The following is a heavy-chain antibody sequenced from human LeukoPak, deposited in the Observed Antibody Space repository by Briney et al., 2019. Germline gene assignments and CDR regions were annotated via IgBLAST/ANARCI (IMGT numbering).Heavy chain of an antibody. Sequence: GGSLRLSCAASGFTFSSSWMSWVRQAPGKGLEWVANIKQDESERHYVGSVKGRFTISRDNAKNSLYLQMNSLRPEDTAVYYCAKDTVGVLDYWGQGILVAVSS. D-gene: IGHD1-26*01. CDR1: GFTFSSSW. CDR2: IKQDESER. V-gene: IGHV3-7*04. CDR3: AKDTVGVLDY. J-gene: IGHJ4*02.